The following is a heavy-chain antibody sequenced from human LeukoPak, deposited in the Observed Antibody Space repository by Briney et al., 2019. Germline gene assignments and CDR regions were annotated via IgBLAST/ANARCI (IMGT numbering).Heavy chain of an antibody. V-gene: IGHV4-34*01. J-gene: IGHJ4*02. CDR2: INHSGST. Sequence: SETLSLTCAVYGGSFSGYYWSWIRQPPGKGLEWIGEINHSGSTNYNPSLKSRVTISVDTSKNQFSLKLSSVTAADTAVYYCARDTQLGGFDYWGQGSLVTVSS. CDR1: GGSFSGYY. D-gene: IGHD1-1*01. CDR3: ARDTQLGGFDY.